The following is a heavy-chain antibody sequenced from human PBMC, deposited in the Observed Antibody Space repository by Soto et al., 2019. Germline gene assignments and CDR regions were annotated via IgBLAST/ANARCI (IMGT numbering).Heavy chain of an antibody. CDR2: IYYTGAT. Sequence: QVELQESGPRLVKSSGTLSLTCEVSSGSISTGNWWSWVRQPPGKGLEWIGEIYYTGATDYNPSLKRRVTMTIDKSKDQFSLILTSATAAVTAVYYCARVFSSGSGWMYYYDFWGQGILVYVSS. D-gene: IGHD6-25*01. J-gene: IGHJ4*02. CDR1: SGSISTGNW. CDR3: ARVFSSGSGWMYYYDF. V-gene: IGHV4-4*02.